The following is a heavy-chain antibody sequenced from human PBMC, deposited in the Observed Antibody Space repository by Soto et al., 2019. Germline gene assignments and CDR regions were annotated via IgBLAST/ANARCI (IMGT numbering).Heavy chain of an antibody. V-gene: IGHV6-1*01. CDR1: GDSVSSNSAA. CDR3: ARDLAFGRGFVDWSDP. Sequence: SQTLSLTCVISGDSVSSNSAAWNWIRQSPSRGLEWLGRTYYRSKWYNDYAVSVKSRITINPDTSKNQFSLQLNSVTPEDTAVYYCARDLAFGRGFVDWSDPWGQGTLVTVSS. J-gene: IGHJ5*02. D-gene: IGHD2-15*01. CDR2: TYYRSKWYN.